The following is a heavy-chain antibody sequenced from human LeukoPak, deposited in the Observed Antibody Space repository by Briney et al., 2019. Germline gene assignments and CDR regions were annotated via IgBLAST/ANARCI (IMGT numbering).Heavy chain of an antibody. D-gene: IGHD6-19*01. CDR1: GFTFSNYN. Sequence: GGSLRLSCAASGFTFSNYNMDWVRQAPGKGLEWVSSINTRSSFISYADSVKGRFTISRDNAKNSLYLQMNSLRAEETAVYYCAREVAVAPHYFDSWGQGTLVTVSS. J-gene: IGHJ4*02. CDR2: INTRSSFI. CDR3: AREVAVAPHYFDS. V-gene: IGHV3-21*01.